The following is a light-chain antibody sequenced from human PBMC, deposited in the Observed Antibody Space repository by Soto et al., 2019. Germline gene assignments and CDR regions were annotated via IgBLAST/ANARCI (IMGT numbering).Light chain of an antibody. CDR1: SSEVGGYNY. CDR2: DVT. Sequence: QSALTQPRSVSGSPGQSVAISCTGTSSEVGGYNYVSWYRQHPGRAPKLLLYDVTKRPSGVPDRFSGSKSGNTASLTISGLQADDEADYYCCSYAGSYIVVIGGGTKLTVL. V-gene: IGLV2-11*01. J-gene: IGLJ2*01. CDR3: CSYAGSYIVV.